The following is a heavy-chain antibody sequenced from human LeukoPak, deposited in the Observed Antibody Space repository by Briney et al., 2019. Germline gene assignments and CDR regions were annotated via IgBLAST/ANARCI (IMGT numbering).Heavy chain of an antibody. Sequence: PGGSLRLSCAASGFTFSSYWMHWVRQVPGKGLVWVSRINTDGSNTNYADSVKGRFTISRDNAKNTLYLQMNSLRAEDTAVYYCARQYYHDSSGYPFDYWSQGTLVTVSS. CDR3: ARQYYHDSSGYPFDY. D-gene: IGHD3-22*01. J-gene: IGHJ4*02. CDR2: INTDGSNT. V-gene: IGHV3-74*01. CDR1: GFTFSSYW.